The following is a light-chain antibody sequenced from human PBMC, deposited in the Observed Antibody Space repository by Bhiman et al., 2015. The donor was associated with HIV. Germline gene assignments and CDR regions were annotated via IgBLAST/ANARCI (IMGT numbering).Light chain of an antibody. CDR2: DVV. V-gene: IGLV2-23*02. CDR3: CSYAGSSTVV. J-gene: IGLJ1*01. Sequence: QSVLTQPASVSASPGQSITISCIGATSGVINYDYVSWYQHSPGKAPRLIIYDVVKRPSGVSNRFSGSKSGNTASLTISGLQAEDEADYYCCSYAGSSTVVFGTGTKVTVL. CDR1: TSGVINYDY.